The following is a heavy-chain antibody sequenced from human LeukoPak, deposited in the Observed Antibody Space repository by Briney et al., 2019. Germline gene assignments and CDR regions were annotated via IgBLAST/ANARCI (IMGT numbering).Heavy chain of an antibody. CDR3: AGQARPGSAEGAFDI. CDR2: ISTAGDP. D-gene: IGHD2-2*01. J-gene: IGHJ3*02. V-gene: IGHV3-13*05. CDR1: GFTFSSYD. Sequence: GGSLRLSCTASGFTFSSYDMHWVRQDKGKGLEWVSAISTAGDPYHLGSVKGRFTISRENAKNSFYLQMNSLRAGDTAVYYCAGQARPGSAEGAFDIWGQGTMVTVSS.